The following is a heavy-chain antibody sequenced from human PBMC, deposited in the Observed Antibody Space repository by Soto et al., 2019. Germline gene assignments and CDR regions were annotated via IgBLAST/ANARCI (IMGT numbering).Heavy chain of an antibody. CDR2: IDSYGGYS. CDR3: TSDRPHNWFDP. CDR1: GFTISNYW. V-gene: IGHV3-74*01. J-gene: IGHJ5*02. Sequence: EVQLVESGGGLVQPGGSLSLSCAASGFTISNYWMHWVRQSPGKGLVWVAGIDSYGGYSRYADSVRGRFTISRDDGKNSLYLQMNSLRHAATAVYYCTSDRPHNWFDPWGQGALVTVST.